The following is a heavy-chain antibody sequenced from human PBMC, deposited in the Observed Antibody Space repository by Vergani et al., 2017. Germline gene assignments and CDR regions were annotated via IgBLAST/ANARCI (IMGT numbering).Heavy chain of an antibody. CDR1: GYTFTNYG. V-gene: IGHV1-18*04. D-gene: IGHD1-26*01. CDR2: ISAYNGNT. Sequence: QVQLVQSGAEVKKPGASVKVSCKASGYTFTNYGISWVRQAPGQGLEWMGWISAYNGNTNFAQKLQGRVTMTTDTYTSTGYMELRSMRSDDTDVYYCARSGIWSGTYNVDYWGQGTLVTVSS. CDR3: ARSGIWSGTYNVDY. J-gene: IGHJ4*02.